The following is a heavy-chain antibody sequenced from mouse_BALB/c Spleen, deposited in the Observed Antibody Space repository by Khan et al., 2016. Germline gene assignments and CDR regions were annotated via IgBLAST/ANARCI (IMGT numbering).Heavy chain of an antibody. CDR3: ARDVQDYDAWFAS. D-gene: IGHD2-4*01. CDR1: GFSLTNSG. V-gene: IGHV2-9*02. CDR2: IWPGGST. Sequence: QVQLKESGPGLVAPSQSLSITCTVSGFSLTNSGVHWIRQPPGKGLEWLGVIWPGGSTDYNSALMSRLSITKDNSQNQVFLKMISLQTDDTAMYYYARDVQDYDAWFASWGQGTLVIVSA. J-gene: IGHJ3*01.